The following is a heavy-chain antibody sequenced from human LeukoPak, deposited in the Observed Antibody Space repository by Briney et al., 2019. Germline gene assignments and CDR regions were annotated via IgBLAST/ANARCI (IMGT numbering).Heavy chain of an antibody. CDR1: GYTFTSYD. Sequence: ASVKVSCKASGYTFTSYDINWVRQATGRGLEWMGWMNPNSGNTGYTQKFQGRVTMTRNTSISTAYMELSSLRSEDTAVYYCARGQASSWYYFDYWGQGTLVTVSS. J-gene: IGHJ4*02. D-gene: IGHD6-13*01. CDR3: ARGQASSWYYFDY. CDR2: MNPNSGNT. V-gene: IGHV1-8*01.